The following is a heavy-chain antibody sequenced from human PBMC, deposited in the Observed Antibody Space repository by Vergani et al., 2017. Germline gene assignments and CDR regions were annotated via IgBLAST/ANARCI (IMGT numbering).Heavy chain of an antibody. J-gene: IGHJ4*02. CDR2: ISSSGSTI. V-gene: IGHV3-48*04. D-gene: IGHD5-12*01. Sequence: EVQLLESGGSLKQPGGSVRLSCAASGFTFSTYAMHWVRQAPGKGLEWVSYISSSGSTIYYADSVKGRFTISRDNAKNSLYLQMNSLRAEDTAVYYCAWLRFSTVDYWGQGTLVTVSS. CDR3: AWLRFSTVDY. CDR1: GFTFSTYA.